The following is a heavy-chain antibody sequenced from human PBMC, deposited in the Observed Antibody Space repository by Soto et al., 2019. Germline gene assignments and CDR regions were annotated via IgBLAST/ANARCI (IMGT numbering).Heavy chain of an antibody. J-gene: IGHJ4*02. CDR3: ARKAWVRFDY. V-gene: IGHV4-4*02. CDR2: VFHTGDT. Sequence: PSETLSLTCAFSCDSISSSVWWTWVRQPPGKGLEWIGEVFHTGDTYFNPSLRSRVAMSVDKSTNEFSLKVTSVTAADTAIYYCARKAWVRFDYWGQGALVTVSS. D-gene: IGHD7-27*01. CDR1: CDSISSSVW.